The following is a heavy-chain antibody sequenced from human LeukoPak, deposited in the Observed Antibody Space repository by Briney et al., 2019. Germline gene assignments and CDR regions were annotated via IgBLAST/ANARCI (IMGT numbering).Heavy chain of an antibody. CDR1: GGSISSSSYY. J-gene: IGHJ5*02. Sequence: SEPLSLTCTVSGGSISSSSYYWGWIRQPSGKGLEWIGSIYYSGSTYYNPSLKSRVTISVDTSKNQFSLRLNSVTAADTAVYYCARAKGIIGARNWIDPWGQGTLVTVSS. CDR3: ARAKGIIGARNWIDP. V-gene: IGHV4-39*01. D-gene: IGHD1-26*01. CDR2: IYYSGST.